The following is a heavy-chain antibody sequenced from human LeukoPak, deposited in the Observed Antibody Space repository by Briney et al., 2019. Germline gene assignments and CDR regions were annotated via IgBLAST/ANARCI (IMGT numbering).Heavy chain of an antibody. CDR2: IYHSGST. CDR3: VRGKKPKCCSSTSCYDHWFDP. Sequence: SETLSLTCAVSGGSISSSNWWSWVRQPPGKGLEWIGEIYHSGSTNYNPSLKSRVTISVDKSKNQFSLKLSSVTAADTAVYYCVRGKKPKCCSSTSCYDHWFDPWGQGTLVTVSS. CDR1: GGSISSSNW. J-gene: IGHJ5*02. D-gene: IGHD2-2*01. V-gene: IGHV4-4*02.